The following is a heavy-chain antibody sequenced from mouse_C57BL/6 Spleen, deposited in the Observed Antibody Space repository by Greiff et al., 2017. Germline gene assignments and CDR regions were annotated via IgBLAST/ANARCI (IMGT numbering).Heavy chain of an antibody. D-gene: IGHD1-1*01. CDR3: ARPRDYYGSRNFYY. J-gene: IGHJ2*01. CDR1: GYTFTSYW. Sequence: VQLQQSGAELVKPGASVKMSCKASGYTFTSYWMTWVKQRPGQGLEWIGEINPGCGSTNYNEKFKGKATLTVDTSSSTAYMQLSSLTSEDSAVYYGARPRDYYGSRNFYYWGQGTTLTVSS. V-gene: IGHV1-55*01. CDR2: INPGCGST.